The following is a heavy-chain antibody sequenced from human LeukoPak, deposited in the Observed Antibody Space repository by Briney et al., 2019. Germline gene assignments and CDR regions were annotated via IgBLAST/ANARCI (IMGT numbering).Heavy chain of an antibody. CDR3: ARGRKRIYGSGSYYKRIFDP. CDR1: GGSISSSSYY. Sequence: SETLSLTCTVSGGSISSSSYYWGWIRQPPGKGLEWIGSIYYSGSTYYNPSLKSRVTISVDTSKNQFSLKLGSVTAADTAVYYCARGRKRIYGSGSYYKRIFDPWGQGTLVTVSS. CDR2: IYYSGST. D-gene: IGHD3-10*01. J-gene: IGHJ5*02. V-gene: IGHV4-39*07.